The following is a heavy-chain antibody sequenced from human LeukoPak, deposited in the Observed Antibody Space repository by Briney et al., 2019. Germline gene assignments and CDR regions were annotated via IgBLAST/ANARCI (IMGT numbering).Heavy chain of an antibody. CDR2: INPSGGST. V-gene: IGHV1-46*01. J-gene: IGHJ4*02. D-gene: IGHD4-23*01. Sequence: ASVKVSCKASGYTFTRSAMHWVRQAPGQGLEWMGIINPSGGSTSYAQKFQGRVNMTRDTSTSTVYMELSSLRSEDTAVYYCARFYGGNPYSHFDYWGQGTLVTVSS. CDR1: GYTFTRSA. CDR3: ARFYGGNPYSHFDY.